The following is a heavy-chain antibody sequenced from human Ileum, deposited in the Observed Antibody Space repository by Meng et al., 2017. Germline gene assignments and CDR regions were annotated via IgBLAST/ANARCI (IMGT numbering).Heavy chain of an antibody. J-gene: IGHJ4*02. CDR2: TYYRSKWYN. Sequence: QVHLQQSCPGLGKPSQTRAPTGAISGDSVSSKSAAWNWIRQSPSRGLEWLGRTYYRSKWYNDYAVSVKSRITINPDTSKNQFSLQLNSVTPEDTAVYYCAKDGTSGSYLGLYYWGQGTLVTVSS. CDR3: AKDGTSGSYLGLYY. D-gene: IGHD1-26*01. CDR1: GDSVSSKSAA. V-gene: IGHV6-1*01.